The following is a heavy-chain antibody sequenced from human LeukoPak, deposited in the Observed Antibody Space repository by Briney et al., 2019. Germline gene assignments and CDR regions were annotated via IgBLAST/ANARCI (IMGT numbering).Heavy chain of an antibody. D-gene: IGHD2-15*01. Sequence: GGSLRLSCAASGFTVSSNYMSWVRQAPGKGLEWVSVIYSGGRIHYGESVKGRFTISRDNSKNTLYLQMNSLRVEDTAVYYCARDRGRSARGYYYGMDVWGQGTAVAVSS. J-gene: IGHJ6*02. V-gene: IGHV3-53*01. CDR3: ARDRGRSARGYYYGMDV. CDR1: GFTVSSNY. CDR2: IYSGGRI.